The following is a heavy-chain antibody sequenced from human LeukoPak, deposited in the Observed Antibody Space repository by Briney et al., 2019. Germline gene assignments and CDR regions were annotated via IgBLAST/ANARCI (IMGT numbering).Heavy chain of an antibody. CDR3: ARHSRSGSGGYENAFDI. CDR2: IYSGGST. Sequence: SETLSLTCTVSGGSISSCSYYWDWLRQSPGKGLEWIGNIYSGGSTYYTPSLKSRVTISVDTSKNQFSLKLSSVTAADTAIYFCARHSRSGSGGYENAFDIWGQGTMVTVSS. CDR1: GGSISSCSYY. J-gene: IGHJ3*02. V-gene: IGHV4-39*01. D-gene: IGHD5-12*01.